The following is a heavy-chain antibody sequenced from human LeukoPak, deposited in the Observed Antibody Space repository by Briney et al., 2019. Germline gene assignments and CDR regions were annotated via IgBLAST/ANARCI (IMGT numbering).Heavy chain of an antibody. D-gene: IGHD6-19*01. CDR1: GYTFTGYY. Sequence: ASVKVSCKASGYTFTGYYMHWVRQAPGQGLEWMGWINPNSGGTNYAQKFQGRVTMTRNTSISTAYMELSSLRSEDTAVYYCARVQWLAPQYYFDYWPGNPGHRLL. J-gene: IGHJ4*02. CDR2: INPNSGGT. CDR3: ARVQWLAPQYYFDY. V-gene: IGHV1-2*02.